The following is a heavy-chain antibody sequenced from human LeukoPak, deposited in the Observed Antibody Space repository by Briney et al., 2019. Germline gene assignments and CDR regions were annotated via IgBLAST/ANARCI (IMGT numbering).Heavy chain of an antibody. D-gene: IGHD3-22*01. V-gene: IGHV3-53*01. Sequence: PGGSLRLSCAASGFTVSSNYMSWVRQAPGKGLEWVSVIYSGGSTYYADSVKGRLTISRDNSKNTVYLQMNSLRVEDTAVYHCARGDSSGCPDYWGQGTLVTVSS. J-gene: IGHJ4*02. CDR1: GFTVSSNY. CDR3: ARGDSSGCPDY. CDR2: IYSGGST.